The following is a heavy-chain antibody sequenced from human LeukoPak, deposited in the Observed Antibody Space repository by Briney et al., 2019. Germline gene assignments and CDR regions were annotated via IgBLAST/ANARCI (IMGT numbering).Heavy chain of an antibody. V-gene: IGHV1-2*02. J-gene: IGHJ4*02. CDR2: INPNSGGT. CDR3: ARVAHYYDSSGYYY. D-gene: IGHD3-22*01. CDR1: GYTFTGYY. Sequence: GASVKVSCKASGYTFTGYYMHWVRQAPGQGLEWMGWINPNSGGTNYAQKFQGRATMTRDTSISTAYMELSRLRSDDTAVYYCARVAHYYDSSGYYYWGQGTLVTVSS.